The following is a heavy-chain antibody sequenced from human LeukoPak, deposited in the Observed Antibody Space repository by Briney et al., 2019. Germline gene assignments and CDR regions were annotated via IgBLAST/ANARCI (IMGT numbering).Heavy chain of an antibody. CDR3: ARGGLYYFEY. V-gene: IGHV3-11*01. Sequence: PGGSLRLSCAASGFTFSDYSMSWVRQAPGKGLEWVSYITSSGTTIYYADSVKGRFTISRDNAKNSLYLQMNSLRAEDTVMYYCARGGLYYFEYWGQGTLVTVSS. CDR1: GFTFSDYS. J-gene: IGHJ4*02. D-gene: IGHD6-25*01. CDR2: ITSSGTTI.